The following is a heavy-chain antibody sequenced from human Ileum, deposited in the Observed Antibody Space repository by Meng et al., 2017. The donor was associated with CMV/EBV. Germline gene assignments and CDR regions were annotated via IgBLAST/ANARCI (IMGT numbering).Heavy chain of an antibody. CDR3: ARPSIASKYGNNYFDP. D-gene: IGHD2/OR15-2a*01. CDR2: ISPNSGGT. CDR1: GYTFIDYY. J-gene: IGHJ5*02. Sequence: ASVKVSCKASGYTFIDYYMHWVRQAPGQGLEWMGWISPNSGGTNYAQIFQGRVTMTMDTSISTAYMELSRLRSDDTAVYYCARPSIASKYGNNYFDPWGQGTLVTVSS. V-gene: IGHV1-2*02.